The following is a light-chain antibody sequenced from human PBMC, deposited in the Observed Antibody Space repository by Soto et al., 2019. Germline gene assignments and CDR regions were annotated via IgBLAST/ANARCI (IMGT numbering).Light chain of an antibody. V-gene: IGKV1-5*03. Sequence: DVQMTQSPTTLSASVGDRVTITCRASQNINGWLAWYQRKPGKAPKLLIHKTSNLESGVPLRFSGSGSGTEFTLTISSLQPDDFATYYCQQYNSYLYTFGQGTRLEIK. CDR1: QNINGW. J-gene: IGKJ5*01. CDR2: KTS. CDR3: QQYNSYLYT.